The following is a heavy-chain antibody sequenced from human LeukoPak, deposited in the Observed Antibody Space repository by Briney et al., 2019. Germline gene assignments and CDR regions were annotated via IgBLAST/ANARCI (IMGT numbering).Heavy chain of an antibody. V-gene: IGHV5-51*01. J-gene: IGHJ4*02. D-gene: IGHD3-22*01. CDR1: GYSFTSYW. CDR3: VRLVGGGYYYVTY. CDR2: INPDDSET. Sequence: GESLKISCKGSGYSFTSYWIGWVRQMPGKGVEWMGIINPDDSETRYSPSFQGQVTISADKSITTAYLQWSSLRASDTAMYYCVRLVGGGYYYVTYWGQGTLVTVSS.